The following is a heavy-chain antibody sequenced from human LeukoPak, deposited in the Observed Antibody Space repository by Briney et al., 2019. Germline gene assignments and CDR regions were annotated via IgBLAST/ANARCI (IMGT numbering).Heavy chain of an antibody. V-gene: IGHV3-23*01. CDR1: GFTFNSYA. CDR2: ITGSGDTK. J-gene: IGHJ3*01. D-gene: IGHD3-22*01. CDR3: AKQDSSVYSAFDF. Sequence: QPGGSLRLSCAASGFTFNSYAMSWVRQAPGKGLKWVSAITGSGDTKYYADSVKGRFTISRDNSKNTLYLQMKSLRAEDTAVYYCAKQDSSVYSAFDFWGQGTKVTISS.